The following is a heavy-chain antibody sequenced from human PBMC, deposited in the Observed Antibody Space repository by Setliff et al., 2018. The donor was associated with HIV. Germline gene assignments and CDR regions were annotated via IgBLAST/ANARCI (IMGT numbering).Heavy chain of an antibody. Sequence: SETLSLTCTVSGASITSHYWSWIRQPPGRELEWIGYIYSTGSTNYNPSLQSRVSISMDASKNKFSLKVTSVTSADTAVYYCAKGAGFYGDYTFDYWGQGNLVTVSS. CDR3: AKGAGFYGDYTFDY. V-gene: IGHV4-59*11. CDR2: IYSTGST. D-gene: IGHD4-17*01. J-gene: IGHJ4*02. CDR1: GASITSHY.